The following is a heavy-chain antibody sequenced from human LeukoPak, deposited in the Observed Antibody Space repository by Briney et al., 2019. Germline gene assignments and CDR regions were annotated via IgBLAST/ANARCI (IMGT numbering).Heavy chain of an antibody. CDR2: IYTSGST. D-gene: IGHD1-1*01. CDR3: ARAGTAAAFDI. CDR1: GGSISSYY. V-gene: IGHV4-4*07. J-gene: IGHJ3*02. Sequence: SETLSLTCTVSGGSISSYYWSWIRQPAGKGLEWIGRIYTSGSTNYNPSPTSRVTMSVDTSKNQFSLKLSSVTAADTAVYYCARAGTAAAFDIWRQGTMVTVSS.